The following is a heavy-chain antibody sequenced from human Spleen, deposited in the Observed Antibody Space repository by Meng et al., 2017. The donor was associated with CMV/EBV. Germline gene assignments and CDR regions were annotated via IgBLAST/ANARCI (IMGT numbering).Heavy chain of an antibody. Sequence: GSLRLSCAVSGVSISSSWWSWVRQPPGKGLEWIGEIHHSGPVNYSPSLKSRVTISVDKSKNQFSLNLSSVTAADTAVYYCATSDGDKRAHAYWGQGTLVTVSS. J-gene: IGHJ4*02. D-gene: IGHD4-23*01. V-gene: IGHV4-4*02. CDR1: GVSISSSW. CDR3: ATSDGDKRAHAY. CDR2: IHHSGPV.